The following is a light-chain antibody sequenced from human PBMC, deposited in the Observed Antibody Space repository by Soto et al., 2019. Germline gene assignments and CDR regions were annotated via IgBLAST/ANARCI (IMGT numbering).Light chain of an antibody. J-gene: IGLJ3*02. V-gene: IGLV1-40*01. CDR2: GNR. CDR1: SSSIGAGYD. CDR3: QSYDSSLSGWV. Sequence: QSVLTQPPSVSGAPGQRVTISCTGSSSSIGAGYDVHWYQQLPGTAPKLLIYGNRNPPQGVPDRFSGAKSVTSAPLAITGLQAEYEADYYCQSYDSSLSGWVFGGGTKLTVL.